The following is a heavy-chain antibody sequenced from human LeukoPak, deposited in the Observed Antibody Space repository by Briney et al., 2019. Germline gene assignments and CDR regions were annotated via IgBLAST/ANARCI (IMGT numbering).Heavy chain of an antibody. J-gene: IGHJ4*02. CDR3: ARLGAYYDSSGYYD. CDR2: INHSGST. V-gene: IGHV4-34*01. Sequence: SETLSLTCAVYGGSFSGYYWSWIRQPPGKGLEWIGEINHSGSTNYNPSLKSRVTISVDTSKNQFSLKLSSVTAADTAVYYCARLGAYYDSSGYYDWGQGTLVTVSS. D-gene: IGHD3-22*01. CDR1: GGSFSGYY.